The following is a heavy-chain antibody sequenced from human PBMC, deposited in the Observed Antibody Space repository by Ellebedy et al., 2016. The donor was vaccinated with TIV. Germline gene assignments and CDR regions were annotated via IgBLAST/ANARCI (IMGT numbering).Heavy chain of an antibody. CDR3: ANSGGGY. CDR1: GFPFSSYW. CDR2: IKRDGLGE. V-gene: IGHV3-7*01. J-gene: IGHJ4*02. D-gene: IGHD1-26*01. Sequence: GGSLRLSCVVSGFPFSSYWMSWVRQAPGKGLEWVATIKRDGLGEYYVDSVKGRFTISRDDAKNSLYLQMNSLIAEDTDVYYCANSGGGYWGQGTRVVVSS.